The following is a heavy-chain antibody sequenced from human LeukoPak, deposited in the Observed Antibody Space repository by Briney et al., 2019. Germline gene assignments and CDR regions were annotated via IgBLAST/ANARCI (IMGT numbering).Heavy chain of an antibody. D-gene: IGHD6-13*01. CDR1: GFSFDSYS. CDR3: ARDRGSSSWYGRSFDY. V-gene: IGHV3-30-3*01. CDR2: ISYDGSKK. Sequence: GGSLRLSCADSGFSFDSYSMHWVRQAPGKGLEWVAVISYDGSKKYFADSVKGRFTISRDNSKNTLYLQMNSLRAEDAAVYYCARDRGSSSWYGRSFDYWGQGTLVTVSS. J-gene: IGHJ4*02.